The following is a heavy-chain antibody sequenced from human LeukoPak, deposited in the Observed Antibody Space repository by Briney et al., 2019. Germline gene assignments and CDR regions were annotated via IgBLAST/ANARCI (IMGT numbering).Heavy chain of an antibody. Sequence: SVKVSCKASGGTFSSYAISWVRQAPGQGLEWMGGIIPIFGTANYAQKLQGRVTITTDESTSTAYMELSSLRSEDTAVYYCASGLRYFDWLPLDYWGQGTLFTVSS. D-gene: IGHD3-9*01. CDR1: GGTFSSYA. V-gene: IGHV1-69*05. J-gene: IGHJ4*02. CDR2: IIPIFGTA. CDR3: ASGLRYFDWLPLDY.